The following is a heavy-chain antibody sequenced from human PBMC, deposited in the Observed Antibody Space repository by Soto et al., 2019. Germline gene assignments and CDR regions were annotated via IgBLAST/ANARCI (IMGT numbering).Heavy chain of an antibody. D-gene: IGHD2-2*02. V-gene: IGHV1-46*01. CDR1: GYTFTSYY. Sequence: ASVKVSCKASGYTFTSYYMHWVRQAPGQGLEWMGIINPSGGSTSYAQKFQGRVTMTRDTSTSTVYMELSSLRSEDTAVYYCARTGPRDLAISLVPYYYYYGMDVWGQGTTVTVPS. CDR2: INPSGGST. CDR3: ARTGPRDLAISLVPYYYYYGMDV. J-gene: IGHJ6*02.